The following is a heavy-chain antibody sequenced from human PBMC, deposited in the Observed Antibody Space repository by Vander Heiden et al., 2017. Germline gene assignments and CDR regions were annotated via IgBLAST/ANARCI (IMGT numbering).Heavy chain of an antibody. Sequence: QVQLQESGPGLVKPSETLSLTCTVSGGSISSSYWSWIRQPPGKGLEWIGYIYYSGSTNYNPSLKSRVTISVDTSKNQFSLKLSSVTAADTAVYYCAREWAVAGTNYYGMDVWGQGTTVTVSS. V-gene: IGHV4-59*01. CDR3: AREWAVAGTNYYGMDV. CDR2: IYYSGST. CDR1: GGSISSSY. D-gene: IGHD6-19*01. J-gene: IGHJ6*02.